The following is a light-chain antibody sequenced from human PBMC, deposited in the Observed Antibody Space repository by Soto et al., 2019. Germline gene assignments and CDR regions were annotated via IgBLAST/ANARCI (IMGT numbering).Light chain of an antibody. CDR3: QQDDEWPPPYP. Sequence: EIMMTQSPATLSVSPGERATLSCRASHSVSNNLAWYQQKPGQAPRLLIYGASNRATGIPVRISGRGSGTECTLTISSLQSEDFAVYSGQQDDEWPPPYPVGQGTKLEIK. CDR1: HSVSNN. J-gene: IGKJ2*01. V-gene: IGKV3-15*01. CDR2: GAS.